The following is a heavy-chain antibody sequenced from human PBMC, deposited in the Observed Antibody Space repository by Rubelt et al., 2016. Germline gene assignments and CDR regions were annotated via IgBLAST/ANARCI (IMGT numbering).Heavy chain of an antibody. CDR2: INHSGST. J-gene: IGHJ4*02. D-gene: IGHD3-22*01. V-gene: IGHV4-34*01. CDR3: ARGKEGLGVTMMDY. CDR1: GGSFSGYY. Sequence: QVQLQQWGAGLLKPSETLSLTCAVYGGSFSGYYWSWIRQPPGKGLEWIGEINHSGSTNYNPSLKNRVTRSVDTSKNQFSLKLSSVTAADTAVYYCARGKEGLGVTMMDYWGQGTLVTVSS.